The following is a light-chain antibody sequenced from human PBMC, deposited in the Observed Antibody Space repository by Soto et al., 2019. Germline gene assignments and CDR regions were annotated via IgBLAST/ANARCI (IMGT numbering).Light chain of an antibody. CDR3: QSYDSSLTWV. V-gene: IGLV1-40*01. Sequence: SVLTQPPSVSGAPGQRVTISCTGSSSNIGAGYDVHWYQQLPGTAPKLLIYGNSNRPSGVPDRFSGSKSGTSASLAITGLQAEDEADYYCQSYDSSLTWVFGGGTKLPS. CDR2: GNS. J-gene: IGLJ3*02. CDR1: SSNIGAGYD.